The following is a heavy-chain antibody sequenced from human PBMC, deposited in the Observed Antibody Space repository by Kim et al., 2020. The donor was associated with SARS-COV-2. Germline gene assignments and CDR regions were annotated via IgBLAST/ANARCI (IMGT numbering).Heavy chain of an antibody. V-gene: IGHV3-11*05. CDR3: ARVPSGSSSRYWFDP. Sequence: GGSLRLSCAASGFTFSDYYMSWIRQAPGKGLEWVSYISSSTGYTKYADSVKGRFTISRDNAKNSLYLQMNSLSAEDTAVYYCARVPSGSSSRYWFDPWGQGTLVTVS. D-gene: IGHD6-13*01. CDR1: GFTFSDYY. CDR2: ISSSTGYT. J-gene: IGHJ5*02.